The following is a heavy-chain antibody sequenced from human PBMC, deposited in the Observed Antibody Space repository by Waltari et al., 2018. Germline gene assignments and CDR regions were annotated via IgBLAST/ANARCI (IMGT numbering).Heavy chain of an antibody. Sequence: EVQLLESGGGLVQPGGSLRLSCAASGFTFSSYAMSWVRQAPGKGLGWVSAISGSGGSTYYADYVKGRFTISRDNSKNTLYLQMNSLRAEDTAVYYCAKDRGYYDYYFDYWGQGTLVTVSS. CDR3: AKDRGYYDYYFDY. V-gene: IGHV3-23*01. D-gene: IGHD3-22*01. CDR1: GFTFSSYA. CDR2: ISGSGGST. J-gene: IGHJ4*02.